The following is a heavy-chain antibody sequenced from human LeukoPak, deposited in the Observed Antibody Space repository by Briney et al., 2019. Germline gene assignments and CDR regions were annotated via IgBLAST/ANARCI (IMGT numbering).Heavy chain of an antibody. CDR3: AREDTSSSVAFDI. J-gene: IGHJ3*02. CDR1: GGSISSYY. D-gene: IGHD6-6*01. V-gene: IGHV4-59*01. Sequence: PSETLSFTCTVSGGSISSYYWSWIRQPPGKGLEWIGYIYYSGSTNYNPSLKSRVTISVDTSKNQFSLKLSSVTAADTAVYYCAREDTSSSVAFDIWGQGTMVTVSS. CDR2: IYYSGST.